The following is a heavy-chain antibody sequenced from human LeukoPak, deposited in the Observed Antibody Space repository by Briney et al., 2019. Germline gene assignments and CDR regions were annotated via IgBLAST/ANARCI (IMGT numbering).Heavy chain of an antibody. CDR1: GFTFSSYS. J-gene: IGHJ5*01. V-gene: IGHV3-21*01. CDR3: ARAAPAAAGRGDS. Sequence: PGGSLRLSCAASGFTFSSYSMTWVRQTPGKRLEWVSSISSSSTYIYYADSVKGRFTISRDNAKNSLYLHMNSLRAENTPVYYSARAAPAAAGRGDSSGPGKLVT. CDR2: ISSSSTYI. D-gene: IGHD6-13*01.